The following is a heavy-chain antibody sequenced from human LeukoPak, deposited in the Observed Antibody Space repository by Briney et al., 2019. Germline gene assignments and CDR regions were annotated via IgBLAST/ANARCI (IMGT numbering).Heavy chain of an antibody. J-gene: IGHJ3*02. CDR2: IRQDGSEK. CDR3: AKPITISGATDAFDI. D-gene: IGHD3-3*01. CDR1: GFTFSSYW. V-gene: IGHV3-7*01. Sequence: GGSLRLSCVASGFTFSSYWMNWVRQAPGKGLEWVANIRQDGSEKYYVDSVKGRFTISRDNAKNSLFLQMNSLRAEDTAVYYCAKPITISGATDAFDIWGQGTMVTVSP.